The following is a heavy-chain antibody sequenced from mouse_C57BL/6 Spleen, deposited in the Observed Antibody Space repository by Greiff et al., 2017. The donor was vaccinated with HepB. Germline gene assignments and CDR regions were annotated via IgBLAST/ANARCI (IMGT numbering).Heavy chain of an antibody. V-gene: IGHV5-12*01. D-gene: IGHD1-2*01. J-gene: IGHJ3*01. CDR2: ISNGGGST. Sequence: DVKLVESGGGLVQPGGSLKLSCAASGFTFSDYYMYWVRQTPEKRLEWVAYISNGGGSTYYPDTVKGRFTISRDNAKNTLYLQMSRLKSEDTAMYYCARQAKEAWFAYWGQGTLVTVSA. CDR3: ARQAKEAWFAY. CDR1: GFTFSDYY.